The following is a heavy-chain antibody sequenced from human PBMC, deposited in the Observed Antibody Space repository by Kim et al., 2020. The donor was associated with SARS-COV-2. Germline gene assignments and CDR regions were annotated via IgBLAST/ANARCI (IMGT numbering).Heavy chain of an antibody. CDR2: ISYDGSNK. D-gene: IGHD5-12*01. Sequence: GGSLRLSCAASGFTFSSYGMHWVRQAPGKGLEWVAVISYDGSNKYYADSVKGRFTISRDNSKNTLYLQMNSLRAEDTAVYYCAKDREIVATIDLFDYWG. J-gene: IGHJ4*01. CDR1: GFTFSSYG. CDR3: AKDREIVATIDLFDY. V-gene: IGHV3-30*18.